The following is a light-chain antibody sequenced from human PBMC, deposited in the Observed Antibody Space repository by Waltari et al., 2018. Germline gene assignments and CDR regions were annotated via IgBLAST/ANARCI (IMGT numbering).Light chain of an antibody. CDR3: MQALQTPPT. Sequence: DIVMTQHPLSLHVTPGEPASISCRSSQSLLYSNVYNYLDWYLQKPGQSPQLLIYLGSNRASGVPDRFSGSGSGTDFTLKISRVEAEDVGVYYCMQALQTPPTFGQGTKVEIK. CDR2: LGS. J-gene: IGKJ1*01. CDR1: QSLLYSNVYNY. V-gene: IGKV2-28*01.